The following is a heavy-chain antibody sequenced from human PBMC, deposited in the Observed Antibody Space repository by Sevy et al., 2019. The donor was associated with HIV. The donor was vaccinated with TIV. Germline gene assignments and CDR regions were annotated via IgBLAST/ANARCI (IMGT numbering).Heavy chain of an antibody. V-gene: IGHV4-39*01. CDR1: GASISSSGYY. CDR2: INYVGSI. Sequence: SETLSLTCSVSGASISSSGYYWGWIRQPPGQGLEWIASINYVGSIFYNPSLKSRVTISSDTSKKQFSLKLNSVTAADTAIYYCVGPTLTYSSGWSYYDFWGQGTVVTVSS. J-gene: IGHJ4*02. D-gene: IGHD6-19*01. CDR3: VGPTLTYSSGWSYYDF.